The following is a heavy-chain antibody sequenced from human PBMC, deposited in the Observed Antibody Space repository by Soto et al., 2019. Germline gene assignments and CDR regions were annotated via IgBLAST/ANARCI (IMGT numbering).Heavy chain of an antibody. Sequence: GGSLRLSCAASGFTFSSYSMNWVRQAPGKGLEWVSSITSRSTYIYHAASVKGRFTTSRDNAKNSLYLQMNSLRAEDTAVYYCAREAGVRTPTGGMDVWGQGTTVTVSS. CDR2: ITSRSTYI. D-gene: IGHD3-10*01. CDR3: AREAGVRTPTGGMDV. V-gene: IGHV3-21*01. J-gene: IGHJ6*02. CDR1: GFTFSSYS.